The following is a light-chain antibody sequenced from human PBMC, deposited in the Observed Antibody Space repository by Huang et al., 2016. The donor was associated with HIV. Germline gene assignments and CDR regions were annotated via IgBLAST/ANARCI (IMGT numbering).Light chain of an antibody. V-gene: IGKV1-12*01. J-gene: IGKJ5*01. CDR2: STS. Sequence: IQLTQSPSSVSASEGDTVRSTCRASQEISSWLAWYQQKPREAPTLLIHSTSILHSGVPSRFIGSGSGTDFFLTINSLRPDDFATYYCQQANMYPRSFGQGTRLDIK. CDR1: QEISSW. CDR3: QQANMYPRS.